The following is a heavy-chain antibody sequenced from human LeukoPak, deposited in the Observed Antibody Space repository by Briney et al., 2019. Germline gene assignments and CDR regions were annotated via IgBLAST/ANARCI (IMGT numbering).Heavy chain of an antibody. CDR3: ARKSYYGSSGYYYFDC. J-gene: IGHJ4*02. CDR2: ISGSGGST. D-gene: IGHD3-22*01. CDR1: GFTFSSYA. V-gene: IGHV3-23*01. Sequence: GGSLRLSCAASGFTFSSYAIHWVRQAPGKGLEWVSGISGSGGSTYYADSVKGRFTISRDNSKNTLYLQMNSLRAEDTAVYYCARKSYYGSSGYYYFDCWGLGTLVTVSS.